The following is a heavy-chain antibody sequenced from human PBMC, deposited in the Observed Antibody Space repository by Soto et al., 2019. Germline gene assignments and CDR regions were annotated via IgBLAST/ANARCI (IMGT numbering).Heavy chain of an antibody. D-gene: IGHD2-2*01. Sequence: QVQLVQSGGEVKRPGASVKVSCKTSGYTFSNYGITWVRQAPGQPLEWLGWISLYSDGANYAQKFQGRVSMTTDTSTTTAYMELGRLRSDYTAVYYCARVVPGAEAWFGPWGQGTLVTVSS. CDR3: ARVVPGAEAWFGP. CDR1: GYTFSNYG. CDR2: ISLYSDGA. V-gene: IGHV1-18*01. J-gene: IGHJ5*02.